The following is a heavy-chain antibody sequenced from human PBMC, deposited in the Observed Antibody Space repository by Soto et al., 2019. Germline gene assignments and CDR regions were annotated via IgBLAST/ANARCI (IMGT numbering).Heavy chain of an antibody. CDR3: ARGGSYGDYYYYGMDV. CDR2: INHSGST. Sequence: SETLSLTCAVYGGSFSGYYWSWIRQPPGKGLEWIGEINHSGSTNYNPSLKSRVTISVDTSKNQFSLKLSSVTAADTAVYYCARGGSYGDYYYYGMDVWGQGTTVTVSS. CDR1: GGSFSGYY. D-gene: IGHD4-17*01. J-gene: IGHJ6*02. V-gene: IGHV4-34*01.